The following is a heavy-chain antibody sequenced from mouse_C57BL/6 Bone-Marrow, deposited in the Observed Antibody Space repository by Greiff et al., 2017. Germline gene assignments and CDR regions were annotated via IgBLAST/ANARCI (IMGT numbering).Heavy chain of an antibody. J-gene: IGHJ1*03. CDR1: GFTFSDYG. Sequence: EVMLVESGGGLVKPGGSLKLSCAASGFTFSDYGMHWVRQAPEKGLEWVAYISSGSSPIYYADTVKGRFTISRDNAKNTLFLQLTSLRSEDTAMYYCARRGYYGLHWYFDVWGTGTTVTVSS. D-gene: IGHD1-1*01. CDR2: ISSGSSPI. CDR3: ARRGYYGLHWYFDV. V-gene: IGHV5-17*01.